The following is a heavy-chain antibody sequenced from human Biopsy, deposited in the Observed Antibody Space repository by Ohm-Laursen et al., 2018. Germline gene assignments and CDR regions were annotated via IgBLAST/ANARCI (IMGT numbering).Heavy chain of an antibody. V-gene: IGHV4-34*08. J-gene: IGHJ4*02. D-gene: IGHD2-15*01. CDR1: GKTFSDYQ. Sequence: SDTLSLTCAVFGKTFSDYQWSWIRQPPGKGLEWIGQINQAGTTNYNPSPKSRVSISADASMYEFSLRLTSVTAADTAVYLCGNEVHGRDYWGLGAQVTVSS. CDR3: GNEVHGRDY. CDR2: INQAGTT.